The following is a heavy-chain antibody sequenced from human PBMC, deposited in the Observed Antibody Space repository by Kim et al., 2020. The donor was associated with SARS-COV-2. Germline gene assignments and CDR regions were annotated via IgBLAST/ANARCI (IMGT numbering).Heavy chain of an antibody. J-gene: IGHJ6*02. Sequence: GGSLRLSCAASGFTFSSYAMHWVRQAPGKGLEWVAVISYDGSNKYYADSVKGRFTISRDNSKNTLYLQMNSLRAEDTAVYYCARDFTLKTMVRGVNGVYGMDVWGQGTTVTVSS. CDR1: GFTFSSYA. D-gene: IGHD3-10*01. V-gene: IGHV3-30*04. CDR3: ARDFTLKTMVRGVNGVYGMDV. CDR2: ISYDGSNK.